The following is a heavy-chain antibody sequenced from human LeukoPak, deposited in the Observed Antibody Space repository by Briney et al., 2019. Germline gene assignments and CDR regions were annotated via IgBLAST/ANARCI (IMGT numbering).Heavy chain of an antibody. CDR3: ASQYQLLPPYGATLDY. CDR2: IWFDGSNK. Sequence: GGSLRLSCAASGFIFSNDAMHWVRQAPGKGLEWVAFIWFDGSNKHYADSVKGRFTISRDNSKNTLYLQMNSLRAEDTAVYYCASQYQLLPPYGATLDYWGQGTLVTVSS. J-gene: IGHJ4*02. V-gene: IGHV3-30*02. CDR1: GFIFSNDA. D-gene: IGHD2-2*01.